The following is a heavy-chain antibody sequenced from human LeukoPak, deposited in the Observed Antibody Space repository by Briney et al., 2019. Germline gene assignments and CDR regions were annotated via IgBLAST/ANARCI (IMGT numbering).Heavy chain of an antibody. CDR3: ARDSGYCSGGSCYLSPH. J-gene: IGHJ4*02. CDR1: GFTVSSNY. Sequence: PGGSLRLSCAASGFTVSSNYMSWVRQAPGKGLEWVSVIYSGGSTYYADSVKGRFTISRDNSKNTLYLQMNSLRAEDTAVYYCARDSGYCSGGSCYLSPHWGQGTLVTVSS. V-gene: IGHV3-66*01. D-gene: IGHD2-15*01. CDR2: IYSGGST.